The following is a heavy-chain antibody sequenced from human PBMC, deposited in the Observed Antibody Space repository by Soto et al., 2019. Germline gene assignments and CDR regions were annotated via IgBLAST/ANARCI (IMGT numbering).Heavy chain of an antibody. Sequence: SETLSLTCAVYGGSFSGYYWSWIRQPPGKGLEWIGEINHSGSTNYNPSLKSRVTISVDTSKSQFSLKLTSVTAADTAVYYCARDQLEGNWFDPWGQGTLVTVSS. CDR1: GGSFSGYY. V-gene: IGHV4-34*01. CDR2: INHSGST. D-gene: IGHD1-1*01. CDR3: ARDQLEGNWFDP. J-gene: IGHJ5*02.